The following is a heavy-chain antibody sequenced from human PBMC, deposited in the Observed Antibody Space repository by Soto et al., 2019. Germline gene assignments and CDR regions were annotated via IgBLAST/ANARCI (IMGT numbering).Heavy chain of an antibody. CDR1: GFTFSSHW. CDR3: ARAPRDIWELPGY. CDR2: IKSDGRST. J-gene: IGHJ4*02. D-gene: IGHD1-26*01. Sequence: PGGSLRLSCAASGFTFSSHWMHWVRQAPGKGLVWVSRIKSDGRSTTYADSVKGRFTISRDNAKNTLYLQMNSLRAEDTAVYYCARAPRDIWELPGYWGQGTLVTVSS. V-gene: IGHV3-74*01.